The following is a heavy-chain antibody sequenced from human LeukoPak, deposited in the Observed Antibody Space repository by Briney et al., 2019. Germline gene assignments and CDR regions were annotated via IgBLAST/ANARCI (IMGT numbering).Heavy chain of an antibody. J-gene: IGHJ3*02. D-gene: IGHD6-13*01. V-gene: IGHV3-49*04. Sequence: PGGSLRLSCTASGFTFGDYAMSWVRQAPGKGLEWVGFIRSKAYGGTTEYAASVKGRFTISRDDSKSIAYLQMNSLKTEDTAVYYCTRESVAAALAFDIWGQGTMVTVSS. CDR1: GFTFGDYA. CDR3: TRESVAAALAFDI. CDR2: IRSKAYGGTT.